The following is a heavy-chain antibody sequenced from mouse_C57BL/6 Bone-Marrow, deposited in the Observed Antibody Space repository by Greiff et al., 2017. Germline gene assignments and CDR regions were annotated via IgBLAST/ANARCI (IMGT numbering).Heavy chain of an antibody. V-gene: IGHV1-64*01. Sequence: VQLQQPGAELVKPGASVKLSCKASGYTFTSYWMHWVKQRPGQGLEWIGMIHPNSGSTNYNEKFKSKATLTVDKSSSTAYMQLSSLTSEDSAVDYCAREDSAGYLWFAYWGQGTLVTVSA. CDR1: GYTFTSYW. CDR2: IHPNSGST. J-gene: IGHJ3*01. D-gene: IGHD3-2*02. CDR3: AREDSAGYLWFAY.